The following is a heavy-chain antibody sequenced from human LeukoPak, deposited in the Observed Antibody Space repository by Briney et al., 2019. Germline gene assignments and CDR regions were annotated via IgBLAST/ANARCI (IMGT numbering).Heavy chain of an antibody. D-gene: IGHD6-19*01. Sequence: SETLSLTCTVSGGAITGYYWSWIRQPPGKGLEWIGYIYYSGSTNYNPSLKSRVTISVDTSKNQFSLKLSSVTAADTAVYYCARTDSSGWYVFDYWGQGTLVTVSS. J-gene: IGHJ4*02. CDR2: IYYSGST. CDR1: GGAITGYY. CDR3: ARTDSSGWYVFDY. V-gene: IGHV4-59*01.